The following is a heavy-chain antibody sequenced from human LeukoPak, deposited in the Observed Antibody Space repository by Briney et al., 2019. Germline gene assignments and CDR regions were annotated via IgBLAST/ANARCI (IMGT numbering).Heavy chain of an antibody. CDR1: GYTFTSYG. Sequence: ASVKVSCKASGYTFTSYGISWVRQAPGQGLEWMGWISAYNGNTNYAQKLQGRVTMTTDTSTSTAYMELTSLRSDDTAVYYCAKSTIVVVPAAIAENAFDIWGQGTMVTVSS. V-gene: IGHV1-18*01. CDR2: ISAYNGNT. CDR3: AKSTIVVVPAAIAENAFDI. D-gene: IGHD2-2*02. J-gene: IGHJ3*02.